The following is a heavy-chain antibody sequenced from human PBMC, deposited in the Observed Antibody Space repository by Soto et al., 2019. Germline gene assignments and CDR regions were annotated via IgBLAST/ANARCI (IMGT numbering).Heavy chain of an antibody. Sequence: QVQLVESGGGVVQPGRSLRLSCAASGFTFSSYGMHWVRQAPGKGLEWVAVIWYDGSNKYYADSVKGRFTISRDNSKNPLYLQMNSLRAEDTAVYYCARDQRLNSSPRNWFDPWGQGTLVTVSS. CDR1: GFTFSSYG. J-gene: IGHJ5*02. CDR2: IWYDGSNK. V-gene: IGHV3-33*01. CDR3: ARDQRLNSSPRNWFDP. D-gene: IGHD6-13*01.